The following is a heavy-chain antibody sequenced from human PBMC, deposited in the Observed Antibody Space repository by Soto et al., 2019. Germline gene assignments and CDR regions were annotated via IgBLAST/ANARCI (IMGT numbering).Heavy chain of an antibody. CDR3: TTDRVMVAFFDY. Sequence: EVQLVESGGGLVKPGGSLRLSCAASGFTFSNAWMSWVRQAPGKGLEWVGRIKSKTDGGTTDYAAPVKGRFTISRDDSKNTLYLQMNSLKTEDTAVYYCTTDRVMVAFFDYCGQGTLVTVSS. CDR1: GFTFSNAW. CDR2: IKSKTDGGTT. J-gene: IGHJ4*02. V-gene: IGHV3-15*01. D-gene: IGHD3-10*01.